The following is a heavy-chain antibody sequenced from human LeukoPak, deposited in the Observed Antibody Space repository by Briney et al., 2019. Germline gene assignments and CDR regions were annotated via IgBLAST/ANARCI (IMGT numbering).Heavy chain of an antibody. CDR3: ARALQGYCSSTSCPAPFDI. D-gene: IGHD2-2*01. CDR1: GYTFTSYG. J-gene: IGHJ3*02. CDR2: ISAYNGNT. V-gene: IGHV1-18*01. Sequence: ASVKVSCKASGYTFTSYGISWVRQAPGQGLEWMGWISAYNGNTNYAQKLQGRVTMTTDTSTSTAYMELRSLRSDDTAVYYCARALQGYCSSTSCPAPFDIWGQGTMVTVSS.